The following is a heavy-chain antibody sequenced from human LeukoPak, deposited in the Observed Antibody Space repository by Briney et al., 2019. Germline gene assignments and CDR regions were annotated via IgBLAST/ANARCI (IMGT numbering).Heavy chain of an antibody. V-gene: IGHV4-59*12. CDR2: IYYSGST. Sequence: PSETLSLTCTVSGGSISSYYWSWIRQPPGKGLEWIGSIYYSGSTYYNPSLKSRVTISVDTSKNQFSLKLSSVTAADTAVYYCASESSGYYKAFDIWGQGTMVTVSS. CDR3: ASESSGYYKAFDI. D-gene: IGHD3-22*01. J-gene: IGHJ3*02. CDR1: GGSISSYY.